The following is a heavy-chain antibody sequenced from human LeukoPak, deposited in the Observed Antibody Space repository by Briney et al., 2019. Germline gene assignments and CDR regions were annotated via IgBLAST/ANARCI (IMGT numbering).Heavy chain of an antibody. CDR3: ARGYRSGSFSGYFDY. D-gene: IGHD3-10*01. Sequence: NPSETPSLTCTVSGGSISSYYWSWIRQPAGKGLEWIGRIYTSGSTNYNPSLKSRVTMSVDTSKNQFSLKLSSVTAADTAVYYCARGYRSGSFSGYFDYWGQGTLVTVSS. J-gene: IGHJ4*02. CDR2: IYTSGST. CDR1: GGSISSYY. V-gene: IGHV4-4*07.